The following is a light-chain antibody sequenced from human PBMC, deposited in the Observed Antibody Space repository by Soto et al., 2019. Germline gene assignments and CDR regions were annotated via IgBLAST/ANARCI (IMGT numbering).Light chain of an antibody. CDR1: QSVSSN. J-gene: IGKJ3*01. V-gene: IGKV3-15*01. CDR2: GAS. CDR3: QQYNNWPPFT. Sequence: EIVMTQSPATLSVSPGERATLSCRASQSVSSNLAWYQQKPGQAPRVLIYGASTRATGIPARFSGSGSGTEFTLTISSLQSEDFAIYYCQQYNNWPPFTFGPGTKVDI.